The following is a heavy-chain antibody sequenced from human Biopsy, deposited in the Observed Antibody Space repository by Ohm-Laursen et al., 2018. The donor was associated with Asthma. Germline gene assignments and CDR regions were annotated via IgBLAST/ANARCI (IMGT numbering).Heavy chain of an antibody. J-gene: IGHJ6*02. CDR1: GFTFSDYY. V-gene: IGHV3-74*01. D-gene: IGHD2-2*01. CDR3: ARDGVVPDAMYYHYYYGLDV. CDR2: VKGDGRST. Sequence: GSLRLSCTASGFTFSDYYMSWIRQAPGKGLEWVARVKGDGRSTSYEDSVKGRFTISRDNAKNTLYLQMNSLRVEDTAVYYCARDGVVPDAMYYHYYYGLDVWGQGTTVTVSS.